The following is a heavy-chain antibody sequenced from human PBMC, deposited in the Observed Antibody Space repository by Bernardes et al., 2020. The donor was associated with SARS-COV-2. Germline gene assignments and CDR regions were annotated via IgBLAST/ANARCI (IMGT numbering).Heavy chain of an antibody. Sequence: GGSLRLSCAASGFTFTNAWMSWVRQAPGKGLEWVSSISSSSSYIYYADSVKGRFTISRDNAKNSLYLQMNSLRAEDTAVYYCATDPAAADPYYYYGMDVWGQGTTVTVSS. CDR3: ATDPAAADPYYYYGMDV. CDR1: GFTFTNAW. J-gene: IGHJ6*02. D-gene: IGHD6-13*01. CDR2: ISSSSSYI. V-gene: IGHV3-21*01.